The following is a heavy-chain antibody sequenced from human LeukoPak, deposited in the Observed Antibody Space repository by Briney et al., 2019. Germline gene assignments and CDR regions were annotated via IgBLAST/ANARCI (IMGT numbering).Heavy chain of an antibody. CDR3: AKRHCSSPHCYALDY. J-gene: IGHJ4*02. CDR1: GFTYSSCV. CDR2: ISGSGGST. V-gene: IGHV3-23*01. D-gene: IGHD2-2*01. Sequence: GGSLRLSCATSGFTYSSCVMAWVRQAPGKGLEWVSSISGSGGSTYYADSVKGRSTISRDNSMNTLYLQMNSLTAEDTAVYYCAKRHCSSPHCYALDYWGQGTLVTVS.